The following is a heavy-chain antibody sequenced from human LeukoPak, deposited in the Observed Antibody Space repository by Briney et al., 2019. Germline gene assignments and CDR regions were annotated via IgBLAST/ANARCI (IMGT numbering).Heavy chain of an antibody. CDR3: ARDGRNPYSRLGYYYMDV. D-gene: IGHD1-14*01. Sequence: ASVKYSCRASGYTFTSYYMHWVRQAPDQGLGWMGIINPSGGSTSYAQKFQGRVTMTRDTSTSTVYMELSSLRSEDTAVYYCARDGRNPYSRLGYYYMDVWGKGTTVTVSS. CDR1: GYTFTSYY. J-gene: IGHJ6*03. CDR2: INPSGGST. V-gene: IGHV1-46*01.